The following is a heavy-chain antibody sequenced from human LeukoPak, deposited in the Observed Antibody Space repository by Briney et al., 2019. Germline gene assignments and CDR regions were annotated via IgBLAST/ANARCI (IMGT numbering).Heavy chain of an antibody. Sequence: SETLSLTCTVSGGSMSSYYWSGIRQPPGKGLEWIGYIYYSGSTNYNPSLKSRVTISVDTSKNQFSLKLSSVTAADTAVYYCARGGYYYDSSGYYYGFFDYWGQGTLVTVSS. D-gene: IGHD3-22*01. CDR2: IYYSGST. CDR1: GGSMSSYY. J-gene: IGHJ4*02. V-gene: IGHV4-59*01. CDR3: ARGGYYYDSSGYYYGFFDY.